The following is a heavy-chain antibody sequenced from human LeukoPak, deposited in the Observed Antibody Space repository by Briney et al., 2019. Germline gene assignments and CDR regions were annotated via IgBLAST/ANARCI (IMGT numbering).Heavy chain of an antibody. CDR2: IYWDDDK. D-gene: IGHD3-22*01. CDR3: AHRLKTGSSGAFDY. CDR1: GFSLTTRREG. Sequence: SGPTLVNPTQTLTLTCTFSGFSLTTRREGVGWIRQPPGKALEWLALIYWDDDKRYSPSLKSRLTITKDTSKKQVVFTMTIMDPVDTATYYCAHRLKTGSSGAFDYWGQGTLVTVSS. J-gene: IGHJ4*02. V-gene: IGHV2-5*02.